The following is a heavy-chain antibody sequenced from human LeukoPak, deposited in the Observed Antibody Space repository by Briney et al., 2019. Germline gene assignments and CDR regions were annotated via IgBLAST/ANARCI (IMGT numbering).Heavy chain of an antibody. CDR2: MNPNSGNT. V-gene: IGHV1-8*01. Sequence: GASVKVSCKASGYTFTSYDINWGRQATGQGLEWMGWMNPNSGNTGYAQKFQGRVTMTRNTSISTAYMELSSLRSEDTAVYYCARGRGVVSHNCFDPWGQGTLVTVSS. CDR1: GYTFTSYD. J-gene: IGHJ5*02. CDR3: ARGRGVVSHNCFDP.